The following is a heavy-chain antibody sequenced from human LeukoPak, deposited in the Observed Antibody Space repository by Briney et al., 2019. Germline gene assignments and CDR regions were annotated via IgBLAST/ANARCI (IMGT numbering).Heavy chain of an antibody. J-gene: IGHJ6*02. Sequence: ASVKVSCKASGYTFTGYYMHWVRQAPGQGLEWMGWINPNSGGTNYAQKFQGRVTMTRDTSTSTVYMELSSLRSEDTAVYYCARERILDSDFWSGYFARNYGMDVWGQGTTVTVSS. CDR2: INPNSGGT. D-gene: IGHD3-3*01. CDR3: ARERILDSDFWSGYFARNYGMDV. V-gene: IGHV1-2*02. CDR1: GYTFTGYY.